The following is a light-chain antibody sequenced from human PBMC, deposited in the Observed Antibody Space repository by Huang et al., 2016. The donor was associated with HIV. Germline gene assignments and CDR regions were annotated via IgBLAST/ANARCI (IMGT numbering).Light chain of an antibody. CDR1: QSVSSN. Sequence: EVVMTQSPATLSVSPGEGATLSCRASQSVSSNLAWYQHKPGQAPRLLIYAASTRATGVPARFSGSGSGTEFTLAISSLQSEDFAVYYCQQYNIWPRVFGQGTKVEIK. V-gene: IGKV3-15*01. CDR2: AAS. J-gene: IGKJ1*01. CDR3: QQYNIWPRV.